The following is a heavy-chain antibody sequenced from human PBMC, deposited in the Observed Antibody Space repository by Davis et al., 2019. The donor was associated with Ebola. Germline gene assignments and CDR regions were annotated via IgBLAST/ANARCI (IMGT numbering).Heavy chain of an antibody. Sequence: SETLSLTCILSDYSISSGYYWGWIRQAPGKGLEWIGFRYNSGSTNHNPSLQSRVIISIDTANTQISLKLGSVTAADTAVYYCARGRLLEWPPTFYGLDVWGKGATVTVSS. CDR1: DYSISSGYY. D-gene: IGHD3-3*01. J-gene: IGHJ6*04. V-gene: IGHV4-38-2*02. CDR3: ARGRLLEWPPTFYGLDV. CDR2: RYNSGST.